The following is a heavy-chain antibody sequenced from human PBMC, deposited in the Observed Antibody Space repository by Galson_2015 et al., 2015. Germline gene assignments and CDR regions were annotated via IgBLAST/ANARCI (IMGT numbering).Heavy chain of an antibody. D-gene: IGHD6-19*01. CDR1: GYTFTDYT. CDR2: IIPADGKT. CDR3: ARGSGRGWDKNYYYAMDV. J-gene: IGHJ6*02. Sequence: SVKVSCKASGYTFTDYTLHWARQAPGQRPEWLGWIIPADGKTKYSQKFQGRVTITADKAASTAYMELDSLKSEDSAVYYCARGSGRGWDKNYYYAMDVWGQGTTVIVSS. V-gene: IGHV1-3*01.